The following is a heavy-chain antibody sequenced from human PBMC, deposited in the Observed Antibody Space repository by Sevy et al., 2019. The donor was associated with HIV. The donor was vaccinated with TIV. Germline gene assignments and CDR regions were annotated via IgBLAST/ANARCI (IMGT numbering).Heavy chain of an antibody. CDR3: VKGGSGDYVFDY. CDR1: GFTFSSDA. CDR2: ISSNGGST. Sequence: GGSLRLSCSASGFTFSSDAMHWVRQAPGKGLEYVSAISSNGGSTYYADSMKGRFTNSRDNSNNTLYLQMSSLRAEDTAVYYCVKGGSGDYVFDYWGQGTLVTVSS. D-gene: IGHD4-17*01. V-gene: IGHV3-64D*06. J-gene: IGHJ4*02.